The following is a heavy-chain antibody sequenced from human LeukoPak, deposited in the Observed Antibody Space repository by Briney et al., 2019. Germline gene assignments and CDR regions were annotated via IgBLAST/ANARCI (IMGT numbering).Heavy chain of an antibody. CDR2: ISSSSSYI. CDR3: AREWGSYSRGGDY. J-gene: IGHJ4*02. Sequence: PGGSLRLSCATSGFTLSSYTMNWVRQAPGKGLEWVSSISSSSSYIYYADSVKGRFTISRDNAKNSLYLQMNSLRAEDTAVYYCAREWGSYSRGGDYWGQGTLVTVSS. D-gene: IGHD1-26*01. CDR1: GFTLSSYT. V-gene: IGHV3-21*01.